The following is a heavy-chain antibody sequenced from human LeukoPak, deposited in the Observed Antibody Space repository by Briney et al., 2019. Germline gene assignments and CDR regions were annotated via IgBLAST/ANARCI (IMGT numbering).Heavy chain of an antibody. Sequence: GGSLRLSCAASGFTFDDYAMHWVRQAPRKGLEWVSLISGDGGSTYYADSVKGRFTISRDNSKNSLYLQMNSLRTEDTALYYCAKGDGHSGYDSFDYWGQGTLVTVSS. CDR2: ISGDGGST. CDR1: GFTFDDYA. V-gene: IGHV3-43*02. J-gene: IGHJ4*02. D-gene: IGHD5-12*01. CDR3: AKGDGHSGYDSFDY.